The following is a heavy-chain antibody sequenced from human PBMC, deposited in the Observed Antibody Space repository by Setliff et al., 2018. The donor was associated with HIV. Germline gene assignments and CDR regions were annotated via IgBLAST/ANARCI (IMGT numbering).Heavy chain of an antibody. J-gene: IGHJ3*02. D-gene: IGHD3-10*01. V-gene: IGHV4-34*01. Sequence: SETLSLTCAVYGGSFSGYYWSWIRQPPGKGLEWIGEINHSGSTNYNPSLKSRVTIPVDTSKNQFSLKLSSVTAADTAVYYCARRHGSGSLDAFDIWGQGTMVTVSS. CDR2: INHSGST. CDR1: GGSFSGYY. CDR3: ARRHGSGSLDAFDI.